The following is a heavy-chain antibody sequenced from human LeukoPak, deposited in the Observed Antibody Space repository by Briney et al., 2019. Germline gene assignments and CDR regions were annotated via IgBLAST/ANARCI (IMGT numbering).Heavy chain of an antibody. CDR1: GGTFSSYA. CDR3: AVFPRGGSSLYYYYYYMDV. J-gene: IGHJ6*03. D-gene: IGHD1-26*01. CDR2: IIPIFGTA. V-gene: IGHV1-69*13. Sequence: ASVKVSCKASGGTFSSYAIDGVRRAPGQGLEWMGGIIPIFGTANYAQKFQGRVTITADESTSTAYMELSSLRSEDTAVYYWAVFPRGGSSLYYYYYYMDVWGKGTTVTVSS.